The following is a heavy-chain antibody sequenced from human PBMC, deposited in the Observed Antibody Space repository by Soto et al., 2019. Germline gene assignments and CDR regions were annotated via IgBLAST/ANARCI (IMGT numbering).Heavy chain of an antibody. D-gene: IGHD2-15*01. V-gene: IGHV4-61*01. CDR1: GGSVSSGSYY. CDR2: IYYSGST. J-gene: IGHJ6*02. CDR3: ARGYCSGGSCLYYYGMDV. Sequence: SETLSLTCTVSGGSVSSGSYYWSWIRQPPGKGLEWIGYIYYSGSTNYNPSLKSRVTISVDTSKNQFSLKLSSVTAADTAVYYCARGYCSGGSCLYYYGMDVWAQGTTVTVSS.